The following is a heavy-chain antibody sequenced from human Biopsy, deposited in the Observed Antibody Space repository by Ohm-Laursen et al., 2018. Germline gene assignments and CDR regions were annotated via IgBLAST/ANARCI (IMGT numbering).Heavy chain of an antibody. CDR3: AKDRYNYTPMGGFSMDV. V-gene: IGHV3-30*18. D-gene: IGHD5-18*01. CDR2: IFYDGSNT. J-gene: IGHJ6*02. Sequence: SLRLSCAASGFTFNNYGMQWVRQAPGKGLEWVAFIFYDGSNTYYADSVKGRFTISRDNSRDTLYLQMSSLRAEDTAVYYCAKDRYNYTPMGGFSMDVWGQGTTVTVSS. CDR1: GFTFNNYG.